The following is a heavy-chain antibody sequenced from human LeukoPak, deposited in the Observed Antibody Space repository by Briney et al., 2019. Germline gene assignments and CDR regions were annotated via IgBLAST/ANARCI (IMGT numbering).Heavy chain of an antibody. CDR3: ASSITGKTFDY. D-gene: IGHD1-20*01. V-gene: IGHV4-39*07. J-gene: IGHJ4*02. Sequence: PSETLSLTCTVSGGSISSSSYYWGWIRQPPGKGLEWIVSIYYSGSTYYNPSLKSRVTISVDTSKNQFSLKLSSVTAADTAVYYCASSITGKTFDYWGQGTLVTVSS. CDR1: GGSISSSSYY. CDR2: IYYSGST.